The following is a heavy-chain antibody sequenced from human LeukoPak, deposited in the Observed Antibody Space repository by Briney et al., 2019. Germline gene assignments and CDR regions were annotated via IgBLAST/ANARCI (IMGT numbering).Heavy chain of an antibody. Sequence: SETLSLTCAVYGGSFSGYYWSWIRQPPGKGLEWIGEINHSGSTNYNPSLKSRVTISVDTSKNQFSLKLSSVTAADTAVYYCARDGDYYASTRLDFWGQGTLVTVSS. J-gene: IGHJ4*02. CDR1: GGSFSGYY. V-gene: IGHV4-34*01. CDR3: ARDGDYYASTRLDF. CDR2: INHSGST. D-gene: IGHD3-22*01.